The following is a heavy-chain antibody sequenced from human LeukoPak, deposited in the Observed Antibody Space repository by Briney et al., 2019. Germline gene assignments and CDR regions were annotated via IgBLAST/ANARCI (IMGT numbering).Heavy chain of an antibody. CDR3: ASTDSSATHFNYYMDV. Sequence: ASVKVSCKASGYTFTSYYMHWVRQAPGQGLEWMGIINPSGGSTSYAQKFQGRVTMTRDMSTSTDYMELSSLRSEDTAVYYCASTDSSATHFNYYMDVWGKGTTVTISS. V-gene: IGHV1-46*01. CDR2: INPSGGST. CDR1: GYTFTSYY. D-gene: IGHD3-22*01. J-gene: IGHJ6*03.